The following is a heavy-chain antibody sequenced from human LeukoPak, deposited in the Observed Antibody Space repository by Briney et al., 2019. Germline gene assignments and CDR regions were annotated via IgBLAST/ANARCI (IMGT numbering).Heavy chain of an antibody. D-gene: IGHD2-2*01. CDR3: ARDLVHCSSTSCYGNWFDP. Sequence: GGSLRLSCAASGFTFSDYYMRSIRQAPGKGLEWVSYISSSGSTIYYADSVKGRFTISRDNAKNSLYLQMNRLRAEDTAVYYCARDLVHCSSTSCYGNWFDPWGQGTLVTVSS. CDR2: ISSSGSTI. V-gene: IGHV3-11*04. CDR1: GFTFSDYY. J-gene: IGHJ5*02.